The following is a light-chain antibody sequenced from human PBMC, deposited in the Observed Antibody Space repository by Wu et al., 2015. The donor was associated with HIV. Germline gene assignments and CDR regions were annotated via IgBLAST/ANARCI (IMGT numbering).Light chain of an antibody. CDR3: QQYANSPRT. J-gene: IGKJ1*01. CDR2: GAS. Sequence: EIVLTQSPGTLSLSPGERATLSCRASQSVSNNYLAWYQQKAGQAPRLLIYGASSTATGIPDRFTGTGSGTDFTLSISRLEPEDFAVYYCQQYANSPRTFGQGTRIEIK. CDR1: QSVSNNY. V-gene: IGKV3-20*01.